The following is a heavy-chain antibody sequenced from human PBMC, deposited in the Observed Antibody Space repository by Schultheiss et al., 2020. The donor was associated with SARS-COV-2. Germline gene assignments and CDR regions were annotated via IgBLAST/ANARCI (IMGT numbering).Heavy chain of an antibody. D-gene: IGHD3-16*01. CDR2: ISYDGSNK. CDR1: GFTFSSYG. J-gene: IGHJ5*02. CDR3: ARETTYTYNWFDP. V-gene: IGHV3-30*03. Sequence: GGSLRLSCAASGFTFSSYGMHWVRQAPGKGLEWVAVISYDGSNKYYADSVKGRFTISRDNSKNSLYLQMNSLRAEDTAVCYCARETTYTYNWFDPWGQGTLVTVSS.